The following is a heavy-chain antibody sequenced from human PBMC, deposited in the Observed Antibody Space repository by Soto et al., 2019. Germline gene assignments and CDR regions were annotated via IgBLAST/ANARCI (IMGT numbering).Heavy chain of an antibody. J-gene: IGHJ4*02. V-gene: IGHV4-34*01. CDR3: ARRNDY. Sequence: QVQLQQWGAGLLKPSETLSITCAVYGGSFSGYYWSWIRQPPGKGLEWIGEINHSGSTNYNPSLKSRVTISVDTSKNQFSLKLSSVTAADTAVYYCARRNDYWGQGTLVTVSS. CDR1: GGSFSGYY. CDR2: INHSGST.